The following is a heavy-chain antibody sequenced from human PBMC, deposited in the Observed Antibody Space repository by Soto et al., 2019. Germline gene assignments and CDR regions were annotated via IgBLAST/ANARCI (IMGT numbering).Heavy chain of an antibody. CDR3: AKDTYYHDSSGYYIFDY. V-gene: IGHV5-10-1*01. Sequence: PGESLKISCKGSGYSFTSYWITWVRQMPGKGLEWMGRIDPSDSYTNYSPSFQGHVTISADKSISTAYLQMNSLRAEDTALYYCAKDTYYHDSSGYYIFDYWGQGTLVTVSS. CDR2: IDPSDSYT. J-gene: IGHJ4*02. CDR1: GYSFTSYW. D-gene: IGHD3-22*01.